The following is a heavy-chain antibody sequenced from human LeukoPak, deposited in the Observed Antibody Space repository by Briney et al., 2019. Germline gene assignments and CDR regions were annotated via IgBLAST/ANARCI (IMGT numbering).Heavy chain of an antibody. CDR3: ARGPAFRGVTRRNWFDP. CDR1: GYTFTSYG. V-gene: IGHV1-8*02. Sequence: ASVKVSCKASGYTFTSYGISWVRQAPGQGLEWMGWMNPNSGNTGYAQKFQGRVTMTRNTSISTAYMELSSLRSEDTAVYYCARGPAFRGVTRRNWFDPWGQGTLVTVSS. J-gene: IGHJ5*02. D-gene: IGHD3-10*01. CDR2: MNPNSGNT.